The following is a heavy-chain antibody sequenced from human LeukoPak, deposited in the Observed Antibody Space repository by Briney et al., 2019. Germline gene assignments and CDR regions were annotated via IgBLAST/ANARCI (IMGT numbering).Heavy chain of an antibody. Sequence: SETLSLTCNVSGGSISSYYWSWIRQPAGKGLEWIGRIYTSGSTNYNPSLKSRVTISVDKSKNQFSLKLSSVTASDTAVYYCASLDIVVVPAAMPASNYYYMDVWGKGTTVTVSS. J-gene: IGHJ6*03. CDR1: GGSISSYY. V-gene: IGHV4-4*07. CDR3: ASLDIVVVPAAMPASNYYYMDV. D-gene: IGHD2-2*01. CDR2: IYTSGST.